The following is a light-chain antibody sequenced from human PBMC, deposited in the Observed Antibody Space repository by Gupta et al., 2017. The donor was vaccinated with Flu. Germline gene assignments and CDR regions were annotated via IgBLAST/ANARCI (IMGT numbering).Light chain of an antibody. V-gene: IGKV3-15*01. CDR3: QQYNDWHPLT. CDR2: GAS. Sequence: AWYQKKSGQAPRLLMQGASTRAAGVSDRFSGSGSGTEFSLTINGLQSEDFAVYYCQQYNDWHPLTFGGGTEVEIK. J-gene: IGKJ4*01.